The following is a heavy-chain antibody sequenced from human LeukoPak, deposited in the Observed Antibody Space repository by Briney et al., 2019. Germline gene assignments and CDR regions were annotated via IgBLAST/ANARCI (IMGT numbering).Heavy chain of an antibody. CDR2: TVGGRPDT. J-gene: IGHJ4*02. CDR3: TKAPVRSCTGTFCYPFDY. V-gene: IGHV3-23*01. D-gene: IGHD2-8*02. Sequence: GGSLRLSCAASGFTFINYAMSWVRQTPGKGLEWVSATVGGRPDTYHADSVRGWFTVSRDNSMNTLYLQMNSLRVEDTAVYYCTKAPVRSCTGTFCYPFDYWGQGILVTVSS. CDR1: GFTFINYA.